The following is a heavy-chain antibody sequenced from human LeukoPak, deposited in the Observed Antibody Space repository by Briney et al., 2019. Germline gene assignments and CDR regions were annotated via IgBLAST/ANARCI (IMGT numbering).Heavy chain of an antibody. CDR1: GSTFSSYW. Sequence: GGSLRLSCAASGSTFSSYWMSWVRQAPGKGLEWVSAISGSGGSTYYADSVKGRFTISRDNSKNTLYLQMSSLRAEDTAVYYCAKSQDRWLMNYFDYWGQGALVTVSS. V-gene: IGHV3-23*01. J-gene: IGHJ4*02. CDR3: AKSQDRWLMNYFDY. D-gene: IGHD5-18*01. CDR2: ISGSGGST.